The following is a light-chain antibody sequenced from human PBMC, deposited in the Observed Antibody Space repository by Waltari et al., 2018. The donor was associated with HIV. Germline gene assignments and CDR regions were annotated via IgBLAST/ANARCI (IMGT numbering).Light chain of an antibody. Sequence: SYELTQPPSVSVSPGQTARIPCSGNALPKQYAYWYQQKPGRAPLVIIYKDTERPSGIPERFSGSSSGTIVTLTISGVQAEDEADYYCQSVDSDSSYWVFGGGTKVTVL. CDR3: QSVDSDSSYWV. CDR2: KDT. V-gene: IGLV3-25*03. J-gene: IGLJ3*02. CDR1: ALPKQY.